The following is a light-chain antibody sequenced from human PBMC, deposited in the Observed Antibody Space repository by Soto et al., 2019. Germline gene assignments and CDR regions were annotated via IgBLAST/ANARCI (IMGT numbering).Light chain of an antibody. Sequence: DIQMTQSPSPLSASVGDRVTITCRASQTVVTYLNWYQQKPRQAPKLLIYGASTLQTGVPSSFSGAGSLRDFSLTISSLQPEDASTYDCQQSYSNPYTFGQGTILEIK. CDR2: GAS. V-gene: IGKV1-39*01. J-gene: IGKJ2*01. CDR3: QQSYSNPYT. CDR1: QTVVTY.